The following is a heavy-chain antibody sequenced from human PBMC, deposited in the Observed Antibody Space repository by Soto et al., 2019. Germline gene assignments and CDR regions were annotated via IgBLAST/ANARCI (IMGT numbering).Heavy chain of an antibody. V-gene: IGHV3-30*18. J-gene: IGHJ4*02. CDR2: MSWDGSDE. CDR3: AKEGCSGGICYGFDY. D-gene: IGHD2-15*01. Sequence: QVQLVESGGGVVQPGRSVRLSCAASGFTFSSYGMHWVRQAPGKGLEWVAVMSWDGSDEFYEETVKGRFTVSRDNSRNTLYLQMNSLRPEDTAVYYCAKEGCSGGICYGFDYWGQGTLVTVSS. CDR1: GFTFSSYG.